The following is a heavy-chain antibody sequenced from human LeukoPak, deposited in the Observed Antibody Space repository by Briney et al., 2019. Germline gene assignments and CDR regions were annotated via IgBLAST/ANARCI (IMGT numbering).Heavy chain of an antibody. Sequence: SLRLSCEPPGYSFRRYCIYWVRQAPGKGLEWVAVISIIGGNKYYADSVKGRFTVSRDNSKNTAYLQMSSVRTEDTTVYYCAKWGGGYFFDDGGEGTLVTV. CDR2: ISIIGGNK. V-gene: IGHV3-30*18. CDR3: AKWGGGYFFDD. J-gene: IGHJ4*02. CDR1: GYSFRRYC. D-gene: IGHD3-16*01.